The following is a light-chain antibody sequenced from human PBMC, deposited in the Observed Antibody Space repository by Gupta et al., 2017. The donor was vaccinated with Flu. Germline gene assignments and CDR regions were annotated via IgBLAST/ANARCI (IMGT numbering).Light chain of an antibody. CDR3: QHDNNFPFT. CDR2: AAS. Sequence: DIQMTKSPSFVSASVGDRVTITCRASQAISNWLAWYQQKPGKAPKLLIYAASSLQGGVPSRFIGSGSGTDFTLTISSLQPEDFATYYCQHDNNFPFTFGRGTXVEIK. V-gene: IGKV1-12*01. CDR1: QAISNW. J-gene: IGKJ4*01.